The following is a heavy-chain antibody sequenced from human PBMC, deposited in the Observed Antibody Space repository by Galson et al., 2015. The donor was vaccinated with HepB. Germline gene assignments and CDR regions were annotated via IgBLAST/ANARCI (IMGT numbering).Heavy chain of an antibody. V-gene: IGHV4-39*01. J-gene: IGHJ4*02. D-gene: IGHD6-19*01. CDR1: GGSISSSSYY. CDR2: IYYSGST. Sequence: ETLSLTCTVSGGSISSSSYYWGWIRQPPGKGLEWIGSIYYSGSTYYNPSLKSRVTISVDTTKNQFSLKLSSVTAADTAVYYCASPGKRVAGVFYYWGQGTLVTGSS. CDR3: ASPGKRVAGVFYY.